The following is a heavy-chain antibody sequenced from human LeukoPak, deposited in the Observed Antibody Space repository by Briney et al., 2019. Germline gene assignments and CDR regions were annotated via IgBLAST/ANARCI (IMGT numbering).Heavy chain of an antibody. V-gene: IGHV4-39*07. Sequence: PSETLSLTCTVSGGSISSSSYYWGWIRQPPGKGLEWIGSIYYSGSTYYNPSLKSRVTISVDTSKNQFSLKLSSVTAADTAVYYCARVGYDFWSGYYNPGDYWGQGTLVTVSS. J-gene: IGHJ4*02. CDR3: ARVGYDFWSGYYNPGDY. CDR2: IYYSGST. D-gene: IGHD3-3*01. CDR1: GGSISSSSYY.